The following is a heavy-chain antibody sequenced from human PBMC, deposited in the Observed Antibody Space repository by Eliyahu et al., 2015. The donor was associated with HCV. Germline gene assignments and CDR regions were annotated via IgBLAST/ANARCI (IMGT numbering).Heavy chain of an antibody. CDR3: ASGGGGIAVAGTGGWFDP. Sequence: QVQLQESGPGLVKPSETLSLTCSVSGGSISSYSGAWIRQPPGKGLEWIGYIHYSGSTNYNPSLKSRVTMSVDTSKNQFSLRLTSVTAADTAVYYCASGGGGIAVAGTGGWFDPWGQGTLVTVSS. D-gene: IGHD6-19*01. CDR2: IHYSGST. J-gene: IGHJ5*02. V-gene: IGHV4-59*01. CDR1: GGSISSYS.